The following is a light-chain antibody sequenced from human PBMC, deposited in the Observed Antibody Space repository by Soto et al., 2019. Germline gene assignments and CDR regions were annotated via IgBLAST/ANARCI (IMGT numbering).Light chain of an antibody. Sequence: DMLMAQSKNSLAVSLGERATINCKSSQSVLYSSNNKNYLAWYQQKPGKIPNLLIYAASTLQAGVPSRFSGSGSGTDFTLTISSLQPEDVAAYYCPNYTSAPLTFAGGTKVDTK. CDR2: AAS. J-gene: IGKJ4*01. CDR1: QSVLYSSNNKNY. V-gene: IGKV4-1*01. CDR3: PNYTSAPLT.